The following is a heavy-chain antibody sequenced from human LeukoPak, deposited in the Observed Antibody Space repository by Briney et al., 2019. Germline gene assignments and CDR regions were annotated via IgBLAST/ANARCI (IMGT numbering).Heavy chain of an antibody. CDR1: GGTFSSYA. CDR2: IIPIFGTA. V-gene: IGHV1-69*13. CDR3: ARAVDTAMLWYYFDY. J-gene: IGHJ4*02. Sequence: SVKVSCKASGGTFSSYAISWVRQAPGQGLEWMGGIIPIFGTANYAQKFQGRVTITADESTSTAYMELSSLRSEDTAVYYCARAVDTAMLWYYFDYWGQGTLVTVSS. D-gene: IGHD5-18*01.